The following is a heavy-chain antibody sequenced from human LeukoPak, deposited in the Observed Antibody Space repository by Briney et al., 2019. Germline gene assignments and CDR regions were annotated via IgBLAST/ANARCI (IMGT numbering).Heavy chain of an antibody. CDR3: ARRGLTNEDTYCNSTGCYIASGDWFDP. Sequence: ASVKVSCKASGYTFTSYGISWVRQAPGQGLEWMGWISAYNIDTNYAQNLQGRVTMTTDTSTSTAYMELRSLRSDDTAVYYCARRGLTNEDTYCNSTGCYIASGDWFDPWGQGTLVTVSS. CDR2: ISAYNIDT. J-gene: IGHJ5*02. V-gene: IGHV1-18*01. D-gene: IGHD2-2*02. CDR1: GYTFTSYG.